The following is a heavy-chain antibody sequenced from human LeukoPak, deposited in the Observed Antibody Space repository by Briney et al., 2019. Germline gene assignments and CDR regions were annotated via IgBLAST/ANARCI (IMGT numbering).Heavy chain of an antibody. CDR3: ARDREAGSSWTFDY. Sequence: SVKVSCKASVGTFSSYAISWVRQAPGQGLEWMGGIIPIFGTANYAQKFQGRVTITTDESTSTAYMELSSLRSEDTAVYYCARDREAGSSWTFDYWGQGTLVTVSS. CDR1: VGTFSSYA. V-gene: IGHV1-69*05. CDR2: IIPIFGTA. D-gene: IGHD6-13*01. J-gene: IGHJ4*02.